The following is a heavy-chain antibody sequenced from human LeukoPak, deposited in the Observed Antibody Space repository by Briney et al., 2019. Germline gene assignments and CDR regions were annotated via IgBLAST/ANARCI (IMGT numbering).Heavy chain of an antibody. D-gene: IGHD4/OR15-4a*01. CDR1: GGSISSSIYY. CDR2: IYYSGST. Sequence: SETLSLTCTVSGGSISSSIYYWGWIRQPPGKGLEWIGNIYYSGSTYYNPSLQSRVTISVDTSKNQFSLKLSSVTAADTAVYYCARSIRLWPHSTFDYWGQGTLVTVSS. V-gene: IGHV4-39*07. CDR3: ARSIRLWPHSTFDY. J-gene: IGHJ4*02.